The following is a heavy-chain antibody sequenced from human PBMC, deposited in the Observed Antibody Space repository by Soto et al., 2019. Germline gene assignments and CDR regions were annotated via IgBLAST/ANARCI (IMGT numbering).Heavy chain of an antibody. D-gene: IGHD6-19*01. CDR2: IWYDGSNK. CDR1: GFTFSSYG. CDR3: ARESIAVEVWFDP. V-gene: IGHV3-33*01. Sequence: GGSLRLSCAASGFTFSSYGMHWVRQAPGKGLEWVAVIWYDGSNKYYADSVKGRFTISRDNSKNTLYLQMNSLRAEDTAVYYCARESIAVEVWFDPWGQGTLVTVSS. J-gene: IGHJ5*02.